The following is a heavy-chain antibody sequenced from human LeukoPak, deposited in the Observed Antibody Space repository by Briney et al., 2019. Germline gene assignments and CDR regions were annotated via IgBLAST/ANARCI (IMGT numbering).Heavy chain of an antibody. V-gene: IGHV3-23*01. CDR1: GFTFSTYA. CDR3: TKTLDSGSYYYYYYCMDL. Sequence: GGSLRLSCAASGFTFSTYAMNWVRQAPGKGLEWVSGISGGSTYTYYADSVKGRFSISRDNSKNTLYLQMNSLRADDTAVYYCTKTLDSGSYYYYYYCMDLWGKGTTVTVSS. D-gene: IGHD1-26*01. J-gene: IGHJ6*03. CDR2: ISGGSTYT.